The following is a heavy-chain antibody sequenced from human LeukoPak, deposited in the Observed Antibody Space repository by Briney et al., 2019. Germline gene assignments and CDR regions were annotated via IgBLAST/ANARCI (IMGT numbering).Heavy chain of an antibody. J-gene: IGHJ4*02. CDR2: INAGNGNT. D-gene: IGHD2-15*01. V-gene: IGHV1-3*01. Sequence: ASVKVSCKASGYTFTSYAMHWVRQAPGQRLEWMGWINAGNGNTKYSQKFQGRVTITRDTSASTAYMELSSLRSEDTAVYYCARVYAGYCSGGSCYSDYFDYWGQGTLVTVSP. CDR3: ARVYAGYCSGGSCYSDYFDY. CDR1: GYTFTSYA.